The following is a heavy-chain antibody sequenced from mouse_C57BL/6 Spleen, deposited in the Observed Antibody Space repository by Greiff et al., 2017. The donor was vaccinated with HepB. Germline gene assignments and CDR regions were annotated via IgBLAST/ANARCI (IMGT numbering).Heavy chain of an antibody. V-gene: IGHV5-16*01. CDR3: ARGSSYWYFDV. Sequence: VKLVESEGGLVQPGSSMKLSCTASGFTFSDYYMAWVRQVPEKGLEWVANINYDGSSTYYLDSLKSRFIISRDNAKNILYLQMSSLKSEDTATYYCARGSSYWYFDVWGTGTTVTVSS. D-gene: IGHD1-1*01. J-gene: IGHJ1*03. CDR2: INYDGSST. CDR1: GFTFSDYY.